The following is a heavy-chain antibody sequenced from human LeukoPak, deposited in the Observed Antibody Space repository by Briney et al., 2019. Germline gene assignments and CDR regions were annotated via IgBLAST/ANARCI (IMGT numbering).Heavy chain of an antibody. Sequence: GGSLRLSCAASGLTFSSYWMSWVRQAPGKGLEWVANIKQDGSEKHYVDSVKGRFTISRDDAKNSLYLQMNSLRTEDTAVYYCARGEYYYDGGYWGQGTLVTVAS. J-gene: IGHJ4*02. V-gene: IGHV3-7*05. CDR3: ARGEYYYDGGY. CDR2: IKQDGSEK. CDR1: GLTFSSYW. D-gene: IGHD3-22*01.